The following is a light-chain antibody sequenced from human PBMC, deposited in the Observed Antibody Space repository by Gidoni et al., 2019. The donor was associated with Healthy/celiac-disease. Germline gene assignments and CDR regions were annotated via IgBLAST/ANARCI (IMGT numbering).Light chain of an antibody. CDR1: QSISSW. CDR2: DAS. CDR3: QQYNSYL. V-gene: IGKV1-5*01. J-gene: IGKJ4*01. Sequence: DIQMTQSPSTLSASVGDRVTITCRASQSISSWLAWYQQKPGKAPKLLIYDASSLESGFPSRFSGSGSGTEFTLTISSLQPDDFATYYCQQYNSYLFGGGTKVEIK.